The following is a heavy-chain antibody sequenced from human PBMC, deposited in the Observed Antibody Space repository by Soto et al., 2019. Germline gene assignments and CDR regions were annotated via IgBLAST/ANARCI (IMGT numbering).Heavy chain of an antibody. V-gene: IGHV3-7*03. CDR1: GFTLSTYW. J-gene: IGHJ4*02. CDR2: LKPDGSEK. CDR3: TRGAAVAGIDY. Sequence: EVQLVQSGGGLVQPGGSLRLSCAAAGFTLSTYWMSWARQAPGQGLEWVANLKPDGSEKYYGDSVKGRFTISREDAENSLYLQMNSLRVEDTAMYDCTRGAAVAGIDYWGQGTLVTVSS. D-gene: IGHD6-19*01.